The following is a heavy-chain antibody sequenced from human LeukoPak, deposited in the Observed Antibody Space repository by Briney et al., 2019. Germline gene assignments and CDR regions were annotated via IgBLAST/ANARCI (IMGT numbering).Heavy chain of an antibody. J-gene: IGHJ4*02. CDR1: GFTFYGFS. Sequence: SLRLSCSASGFTFYGFSMHWVRQGPGKGPEWVSGISWNSGSIGYADSVKGRFTISRDNAKNSLYLQMNSLRAEDTALYYCAIARDIVVVPAGFDYWGQGTLVTVSS. CDR3: AIARDIVVVPAGFDY. V-gene: IGHV3-9*01. D-gene: IGHD2-2*01. CDR2: ISWNSGSI.